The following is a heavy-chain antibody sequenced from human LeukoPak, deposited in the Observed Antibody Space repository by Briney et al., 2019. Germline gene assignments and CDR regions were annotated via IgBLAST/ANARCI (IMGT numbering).Heavy chain of an antibody. J-gene: IGHJ1*01. CDR1: GFTVSGSY. Sequence: GGSLRLSCEASGFTVSGSYMSWVRQAPGKGPDWVSVISNDGNTFYAGSVKGRFTISRDNSKNTVYLQINNLRADDTAVYYCARGPASNSWGQGTLVTVSS. CDR2: ISNDGNT. CDR3: ARGPASNS. V-gene: IGHV3-53*01. D-gene: IGHD2-2*01.